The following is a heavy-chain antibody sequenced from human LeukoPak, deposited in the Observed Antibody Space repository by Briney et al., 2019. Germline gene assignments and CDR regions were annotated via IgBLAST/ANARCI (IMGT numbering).Heavy chain of an antibody. CDR3: ARGIKLVHDY. V-gene: IGHV1-18*01. CDR2: ISAYNGNT. Sequence: ASVKVSCKASGGTFSSYAISWVRQAPGQGLEWMGWISAYNGNTNYAQKLQGRVTITTDTSTSTAYMELRSLRSDDTAVYYCARGIKLVHDYWGQGTLVTVSS. D-gene: IGHD6-13*01. J-gene: IGHJ4*02. CDR1: GGTFSSYA.